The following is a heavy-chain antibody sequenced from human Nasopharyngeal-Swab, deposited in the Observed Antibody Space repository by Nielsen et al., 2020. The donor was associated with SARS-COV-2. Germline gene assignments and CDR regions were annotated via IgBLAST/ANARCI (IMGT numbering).Heavy chain of an antibody. J-gene: IGHJ5*02. D-gene: IGHD3-22*01. CDR1: GLTFSDYY. CDR3: ARTYYYDSSGYYYVWFDP. Sequence: GESLKIGCAASGLTFSDYYMSWIRQAPGKGLEWVSYISSSGSTIYYADSVKGRFTISRDNAKNSLYLQMNSLRAEDTAVYYCARTYYYDSSGYYYVWFDPWGQGTLVTVSS. V-gene: IGHV3-11*01. CDR2: ISSSGSTI.